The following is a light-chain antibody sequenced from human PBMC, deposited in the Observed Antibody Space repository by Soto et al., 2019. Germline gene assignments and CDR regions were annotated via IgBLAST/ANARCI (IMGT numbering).Light chain of an antibody. CDR2: GAS. J-gene: IGKJ5*01. CDR3: QHYGSSPST. Sequence: EIVLTQSPGTLSLSPGERATLSCRASQSVSSSYLAWYQQKPGQAPRLLIYGASSRTTGIPERFSGSGSATDFTLTISRLEPEDSAVYYCQHYGSSPSTFGQGTRLEIK. V-gene: IGKV3-20*01. CDR1: QSVSSSY.